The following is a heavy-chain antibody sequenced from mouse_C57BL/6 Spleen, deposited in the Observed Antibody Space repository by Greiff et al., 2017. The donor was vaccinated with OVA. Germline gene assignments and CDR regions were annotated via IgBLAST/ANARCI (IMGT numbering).Heavy chain of an antibody. CDR3: ARSGYYGTSDY. CDR2: IDPSDSYT. D-gene: IGHD1-1*01. Sequence: QVQLQQPGAELVRPGTSVKLSCKASGYTFTSYWMHWVKQRPGQGLEWIGVIDPSDSYTNYNQKFKGKATLTVDTSSSTAYMQLSSLTSEDSAVYYCARSGYYGTSDYWGQGTTLTVSS. CDR1: GYTFTSYW. V-gene: IGHV1-59*01. J-gene: IGHJ2*01.